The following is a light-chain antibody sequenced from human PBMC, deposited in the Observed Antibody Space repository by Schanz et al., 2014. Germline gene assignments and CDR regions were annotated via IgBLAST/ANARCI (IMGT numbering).Light chain of an antibody. V-gene: IGKV3D-20*01. J-gene: IGKJ1*01. CDR3: QQYGSSPWT. CDR1: RSISSSY. Sequence: DIVLTQSPDTLSSSPGERATLSCRTSRSISSSYLAWYQQKPGLAPRLLIYDASSRATGIPDRFSGSGSGTDFTLTITRLEPEDFAVYYCQQYGSSPWTFGQGTKVEI. CDR2: DAS.